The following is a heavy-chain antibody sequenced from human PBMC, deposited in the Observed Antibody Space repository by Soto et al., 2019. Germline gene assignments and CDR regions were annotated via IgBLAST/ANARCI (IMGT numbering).Heavy chain of an antibody. Sequence: SETLSLTCAVSGGSISSINWWSWVRQPPGKGLEWIGEIYHSGSTNYNPSLKSRVTISVDKSKNQFSLKLSSVTAADTAVYYCARDYAAAAYSNYDYYYYGMDFWGQGTTVTVSS. CDR1: GGSISSINW. D-gene: IGHD4-4*01. CDR3: ARDYAAAAYSNYDYYYYGMDF. J-gene: IGHJ6*02. CDR2: IYHSGST. V-gene: IGHV4-4*02.